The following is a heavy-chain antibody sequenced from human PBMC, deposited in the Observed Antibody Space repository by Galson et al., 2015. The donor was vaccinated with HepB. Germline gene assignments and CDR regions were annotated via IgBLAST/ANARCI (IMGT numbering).Heavy chain of an antibody. CDR1: GYSFSDRW. CDR2: IDPSDSYV. J-gene: IGHJ4*02. D-gene: IGHD6-13*01. CDR3: ARHAGPGSSWFDY. V-gene: IGHV5-10-1*01. Sequence: QSGAEVKEPGKSLRISCKTSGYSFSDRWISWVRQMPGKGLEWMGRIDPSDSYVDFSPSFQGHVTVSTDKSISTAYLQWSSLKASDTAIYYCARHAGPGSSWFDYWGQGTLVTVSS.